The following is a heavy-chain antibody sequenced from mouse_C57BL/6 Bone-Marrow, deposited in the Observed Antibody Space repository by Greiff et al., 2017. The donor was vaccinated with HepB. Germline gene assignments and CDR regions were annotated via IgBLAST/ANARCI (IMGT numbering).Heavy chain of an antibody. CDR1: GYTFTSYG. CDR3: AREGQLRLRGAY. CDR2: IYPRSGNT. J-gene: IGHJ3*01. Sequence: QVQLKESGAELARPGASVKLSCKASGYTFTSYGISWVKQRTGQGLEWIGEIYPRSGNTYYNEKFKGKATLTADKSSSTAYMELRSLTSEDSAVYFCAREGQLRLRGAYWGQGTLVTVSA. V-gene: IGHV1-81*01. D-gene: IGHD3-2*02.